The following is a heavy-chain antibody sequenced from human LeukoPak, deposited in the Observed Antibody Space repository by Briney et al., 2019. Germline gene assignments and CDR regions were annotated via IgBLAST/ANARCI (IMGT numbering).Heavy chain of an antibody. V-gene: IGHV1-18*04. CDR3: ARADITMIVVVIPQFDP. D-gene: IGHD3-22*01. CDR1: GYTFTNYR. CDR2: ISAYNGNI. Sequence: VASVKVSCKASGYTFTNYRITWVRQAPGQGLEWMGWISAYNGNINYAQNLQGRVTMTTDTSTSTAYMELRSLRSDDTAVYYCARADITMIVVVIPQFDPWGQGTLVTVSS. J-gene: IGHJ5*02.